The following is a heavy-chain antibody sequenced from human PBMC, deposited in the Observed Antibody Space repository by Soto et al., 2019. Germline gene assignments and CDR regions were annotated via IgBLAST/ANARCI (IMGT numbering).Heavy chain of an antibody. V-gene: IGHV3-30*03. CDR1: GFTFSSYG. Sequence: GGSLRLSCAASGFTFSSYGMHWVRQAPGKGLEWVAVISYDGSNKYYADSVKGRFTISRDNSKNTLYLQMNSLRAEDTAVYYCARDQGYCSGGSCFYYYYMDVWGKGTTVTVSS. J-gene: IGHJ6*03. CDR3: ARDQGYCSGGSCFYYYYMDV. D-gene: IGHD2-15*01. CDR2: ISYDGSNK.